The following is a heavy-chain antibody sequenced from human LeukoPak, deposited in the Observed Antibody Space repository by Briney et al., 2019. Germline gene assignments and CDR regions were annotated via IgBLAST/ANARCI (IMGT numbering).Heavy chain of an antibody. CDR1: GFTFKTYA. CDR3: AKDALLRYCSSTRCPLDY. CDR2: ISRSGDEA. J-gene: IGHJ4*02. Sequence: GGSLRLSCAVSGFTFKTYAMNWVRQAPGKGLEWVSVISRSGDEAYYADSVKGRFTISRDNSKNTLYLQMSSLKAEDTAVYYCAKDALLRYCSSTRCPLDYWGQGTLVTVSS. V-gene: IGHV3-23*01. D-gene: IGHD2-2*01.